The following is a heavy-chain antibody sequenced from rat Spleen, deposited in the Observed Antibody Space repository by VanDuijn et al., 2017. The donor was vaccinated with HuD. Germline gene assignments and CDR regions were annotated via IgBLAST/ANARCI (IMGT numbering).Heavy chain of an antibody. J-gene: IGHJ2*01. CDR1: GYSITSSYK. Sequence: EVQPQESGPGLVKPSQSLSLTCSVTGYSITSSYKWNWIRKFPGHKLEWMGYIDNAGSTNYNPSLKSRISITRDTSKNQFFLQVNSVTTEDTATYYCARQYPGGPLFDYWGQGVMVTVSS. D-gene: IGHD1-4*01. CDR3: ARQYPGGPLFDY. CDR2: IDNAGST. V-gene: IGHV3-3*01.